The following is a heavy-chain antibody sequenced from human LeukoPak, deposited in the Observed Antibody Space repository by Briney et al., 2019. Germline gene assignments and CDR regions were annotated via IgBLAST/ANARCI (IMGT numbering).Heavy chain of an antibody. V-gene: IGHV4-59*01. CDR2: IYYSGST. CDR3: ARDPYFDY. Sequence: SETLSLTCTVSGGSISSYYWSWIRQPPGKGLEWIGCIYYSGSTNYNPSLKSRVTISVDTSKNQFSLKLSSVTAADTAVYYCARDPYFDYWGQGTLVTVSS. J-gene: IGHJ4*02. CDR1: GGSISSYY.